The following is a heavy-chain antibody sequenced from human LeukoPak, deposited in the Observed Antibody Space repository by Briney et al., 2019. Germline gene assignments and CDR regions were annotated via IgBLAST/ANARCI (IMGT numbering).Heavy chain of an antibody. CDR1: GYTFTSYD. CDR3: ARGRGRAVAGKAYYYGMDV. Sequence: ASVKVSCKASGYTFTSYDINWVRQATGQGLEWMGWMNPNSGNTGYAQKFQGRVTMTRNTSISTAYMELSSLRSEDTAVYYCARGRGRAVAGKAYYYGMDVWGQGTTVTVSS. J-gene: IGHJ6*02. V-gene: IGHV1-8*01. CDR2: MNPNSGNT. D-gene: IGHD6-19*01.